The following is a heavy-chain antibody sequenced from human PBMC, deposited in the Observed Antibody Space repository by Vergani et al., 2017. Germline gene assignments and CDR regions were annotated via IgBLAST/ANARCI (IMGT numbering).Heavy chain of an antibody. V-gene: IGHV4-30-4*08. CDR3: AREDQLPSLFDY. CDR2: IYYSGST. CDR1: GRSISSGDYY. J-gene: IGHJ4*02. D-gene: IGHD2-2*01. Sequence: QLQLQESGPGLVKPSEILSLTCTVSGRSISSGDYYWSWIRQPPGKGLEWIGYIYYSGSTYYNPSLKSRVTISVDTSKNQFSLKLSSVTAADTAVYYCAREDQLPSLFDYWGQGTLVTVSS.